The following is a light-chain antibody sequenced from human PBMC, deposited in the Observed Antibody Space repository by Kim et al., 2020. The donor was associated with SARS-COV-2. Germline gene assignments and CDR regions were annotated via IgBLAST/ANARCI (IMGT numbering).Light chain of an antibody. J-gene: IGLJ3*02. Sequence: QSVLTQPPSASGTPGQTVTISCSGSSANIGNNTANWYQHLPGTAPKLLIYDDDQRPSGVSDRFSGSKSGTAASLAISGLQAEDEADYYCAAYDGSMNGVFGGGTQLTVL. V-gene: IGLV1-44*01. CDR2: DDD. CDR1: SANIGNNT. CDR3: AAYDGSMNGV.